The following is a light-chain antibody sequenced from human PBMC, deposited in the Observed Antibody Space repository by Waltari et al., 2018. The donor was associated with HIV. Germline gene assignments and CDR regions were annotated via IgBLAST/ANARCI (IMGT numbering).Light chain of an antibody. CDR1: SGHSNYV. V-gene: IGLV4-69*01. J-gene: IGLJ2*01. CDR2: LNSYASY. CDR3: RTWGAGIVV. Sequence: LVLTQSPSASASLGASVRPTCTLSSGHSNYVIAWHQQRAAKGPRFLMRLNSYASYTRGDGIPDRCSGSCPGAGRYMTIASLQSDDEADYYSRTWGAGIVVYGGGTKLAVL.